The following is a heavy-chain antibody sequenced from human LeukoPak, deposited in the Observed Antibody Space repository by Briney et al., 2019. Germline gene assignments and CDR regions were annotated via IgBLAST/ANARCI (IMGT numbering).Heavy chain of an antibody. D-gene: IGHD5-12*01. V-gene: IGHV4-30-2*01. Sequence: SQTLSLTCAVSGGSISSGGYSWNWIRQPPGKGLEWIGYIYHSGSTYYNPSLKSRVTISVDRSKNQFSLKLSSVTAADTAVYYCARGGYSGYDDAFDIWGQGTMVTVSS. J-gene: IGHJ3*02. CDR2: IYHSGST. CDR3: ARGGYSGYDDAFDI. CDR1: GGSISSGGYS.